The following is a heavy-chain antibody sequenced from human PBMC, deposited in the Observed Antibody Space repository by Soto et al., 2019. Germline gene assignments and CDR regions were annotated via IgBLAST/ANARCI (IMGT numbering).Heavy chain of an antibody. CDR3: AREYGDYVNPIDL. CDR2: VSREGSNT. CDR1: GFSFTTYW. D-gene: IGHD4-17*01. V-gene: IGHV3-74*01. J-gene: IGHJ5*02. Sequence: GGSLRLPCAASGFSFTTYWMHWVRQAPGKGLVWVSRVSREGSNTNYADSVRGRFTISRDNTRNMIYLEMNSLRADDTAVYFCAREYGDYVNPIDLWGQGTLVTVSS.